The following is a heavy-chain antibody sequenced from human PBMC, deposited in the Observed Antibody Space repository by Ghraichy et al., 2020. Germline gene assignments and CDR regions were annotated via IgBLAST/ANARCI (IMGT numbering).Heavy chain of an antibody. CDR1: GGSFSGYY. D-gene: IGHD6-13*01. Sequence: SETLSLTCAVYGGSFSGYYWSWIRQPPGKGLEWIGEINHSGSTNYNPSLKSRVTISVDTSKNQFSLKLSSVTAADTAVYYCARSGVNGGYSSSSYYYYGMDVWGQGTTVTVSS. CDR2: INHSGST. CDR3: ARSGVNGGYSSSSYYYYGMDV. J-gene: IGHJ6*02. V-gene: IGHV4-34*01.